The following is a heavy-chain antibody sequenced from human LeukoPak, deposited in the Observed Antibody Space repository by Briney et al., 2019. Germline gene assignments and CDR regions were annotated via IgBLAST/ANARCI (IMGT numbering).Heavy chain of an antibody. Sequence: SETLSLTCTVSGYSIGSGYCWGWIRQPPGKGLEWIGGIDQSGNTYYNPSLSSRVTISADTSNNQFSLKLDSVTAADTALYYCARVPHSRSGTTCYLHYLDYWGQGTLVTVSS. CDR3: ARVPHSRSGTTCYLHYLDY. V-gene: IGHV4-38-2*02. CDR1: GYSIGSGYC. CDR2: IDQSGNT. J-gene: IGHJ4*02. D-gene: IGHD2-2*01.